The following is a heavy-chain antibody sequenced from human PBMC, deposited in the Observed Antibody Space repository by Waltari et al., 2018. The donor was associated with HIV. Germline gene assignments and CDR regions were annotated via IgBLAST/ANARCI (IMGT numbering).Heavy chain of an antibody. D-gene: IGHD3-3*01. Sequence: QVQLVQSETQVKKPGASLKVSCKASGYRFIGFYIHWVRQAPGQGLEWVGYINPNTSATDYAQKLQGRVTVTGDPSISTAYMEITTLRSDDTAIYYCARDPATVSSGMDVWGQGTTVIVSS. CDR3: ARDPATVSSGMDV. CDR2: INPNTSAT. J-gene: IGHJ6*02. V-gene: IGHV1-2*02. CDR1: GYRFIGFY.